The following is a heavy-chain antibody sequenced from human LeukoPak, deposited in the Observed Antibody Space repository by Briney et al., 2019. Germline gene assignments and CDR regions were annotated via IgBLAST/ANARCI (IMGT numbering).Heavy chain of an antibody. J-gene: IGHJ6*02. CDR1: GYTFTGYY. CDR3: ARDRAVAGFYYYGMDV. V-gene: IGHV1-2*02. CDR2: INPNSGGT. Sequence: ASVKVSCKASGYTFTGYYMHWVRQAPGQGLEWMGWINPNSGGTNYAQKFQGRVTMTRDTSISTAYMALSRLRSDDTAVYYCARDRAVAGFYYYGMDVWGQGTTVTVSS. D-gene: IGHD6-19*01.